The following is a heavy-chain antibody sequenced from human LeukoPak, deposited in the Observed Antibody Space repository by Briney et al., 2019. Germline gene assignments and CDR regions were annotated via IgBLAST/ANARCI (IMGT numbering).Heavy chain of an antibody. CDR1: GFTFSSYA. CDR2: ISGSGGST. D-gene: IGHD6-19*01. V-gene: IGHV3-23*01. J-gene: IGHJ3*02. Sequence: PGGSLRLSCAASGFTFSSYAMSWVRQAPGKGREGVSAISGSGGSTYYADSVKGRFTISRDNSKNTLYLQMNSLRAEHTAVYYCAKVPSSGWPYDAFDIWGQGTMVTVSS. CDR3: AKVPSSGWPYDAFDI.